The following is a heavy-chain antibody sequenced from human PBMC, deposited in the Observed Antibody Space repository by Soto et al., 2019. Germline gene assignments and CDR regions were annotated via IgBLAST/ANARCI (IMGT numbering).Heavy chain of an antibody. V-gene: IGHV4-59*01. CDR2: IYDSGST. D-gene: IGHD2-2*02. J-gene: IGHJ5*02. Sequence: SETLSLTCTVSGDSISSYYWSWVRQPPGKGLEWIGYIYDSGSTNYNPSLKSRVTISVDTSKNQFSLRLTSVTAADTAVYYCARGYCSSTICYIWDNWFDPWGQGTLVTVSS. CDR1: GDSISSYY. CDR3: ARGYCSSTICYIWDNWFDP.